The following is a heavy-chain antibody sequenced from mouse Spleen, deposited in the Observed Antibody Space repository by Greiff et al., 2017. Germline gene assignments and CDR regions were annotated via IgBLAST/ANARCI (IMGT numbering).Heavy chain of an antibody. CDR3: SRAANWDGDWFAY. CDR1: GYTFTDYE. Sequence: VQLQQSGAELVRPGASVTLSCKASGYTFTDYEMHWVKQTPVHGLEWIGAIDPETGGTAYNQKFKGKAILTADKSSSTAYMELRSLTSEDSAVYYCSRAANWDGDWFAYWGQGTLVTVSA. D-gene: IGHD4-1*02. J-gene: IGHJ3*01. V-gene: IGHV1-15*01. CDR2: IDPETGGT.